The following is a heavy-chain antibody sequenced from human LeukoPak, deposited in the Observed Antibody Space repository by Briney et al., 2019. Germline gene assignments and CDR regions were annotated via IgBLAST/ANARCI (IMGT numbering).Heavy chain of an antibody. D-gene: IGHD5-18*01. V-gene: IGHV3-48*03. CDR2: ISSSGRTI. J-gene: IGHJ4*02. CDR3: ARDLTGGYSYGDY. CDR1: GFTFSSYE. Sequence: PGGSLRLSCAASGFTFSSYEMNWVRQAPGKGLEWVSYISSSGRTIYYADSVKGRFTISRDNAKNSLYLQMNSLRAEDAAVYYCARDLTGGYSYGDYWGQGTLVTVSS.